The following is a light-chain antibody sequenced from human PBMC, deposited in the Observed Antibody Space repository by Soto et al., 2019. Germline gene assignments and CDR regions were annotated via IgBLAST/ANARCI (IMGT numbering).Light chain of an antibody. J-gene: IGLJ1*01. V-gene: IGLV2-11*01. CDR2: DVS. CDR1: SSDVGGYNY. CDR3: CSYAGSPRYV. Sequence: QSALTQPRPVSGSPGHSVTISCTGTSSDVGGYNYVSWYQQHPGKAPKVMIYDVSERPSGVPDRFSGSKSGNTASLTISGLQAEDEADYYCCSYAGSPRYVLGTGTKVTVL.